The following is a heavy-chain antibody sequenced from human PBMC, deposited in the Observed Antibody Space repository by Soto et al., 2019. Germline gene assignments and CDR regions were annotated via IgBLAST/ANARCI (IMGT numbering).Heavy chain of an antibody. CDR1: GFIFSDYG. V-gene: IGHV3-23*01. CDR3: AKTFGSNWLLGY. D-gene: IGHD1-26*01. J-gene: IGHJ4*02. Sequence: EVRLLESGGGLVQPEGSLRLSCEGSGFIFSDYGISWVRQSPEKGLQWVSAMSGSGGSRYYADSVKGRFTISRDNSKNTVYLQMNSLRGDDTAIYYCAKTFGSNWLLGYWGQGTLVTVSS. CDR2: MSGSGGSR.